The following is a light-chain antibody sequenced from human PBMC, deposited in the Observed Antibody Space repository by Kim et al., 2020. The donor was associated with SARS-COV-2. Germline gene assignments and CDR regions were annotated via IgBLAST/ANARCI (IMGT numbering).Light chain of an antibody. J-gene: IGLJ2*01. Sequence: SYELTQPPSVSVAPGKTATLTCGGRNLAAYSVHWYQQRPGQAPVLVMYYDSERPSGIPERFSGSNSGNTATLTVSRVEAGDEADYYCQVWDNSNQRPVFGGGTQLTVL. V-gene: IGLV3-21*04. CDR1: NLAAYS. CDR2: YDS. CDR3: QVWDNSNQRPV.